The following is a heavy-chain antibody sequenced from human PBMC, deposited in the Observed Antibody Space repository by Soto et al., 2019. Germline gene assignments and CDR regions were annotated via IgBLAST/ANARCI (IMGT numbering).Heavy chain of an antibody. Sequence: PGGSLRVSCAASGDNLSSFRMNWVRQVPGKGPVWFSHINGSGTETKYADSVKGRFTISRDNAKNTLYLQMSSLRSEDTAVYYSARVQGGSGGKGDSFDLWGQGTLFTVSS. D-gene: IGHD2-15*01. CDR1: GDNLSSFR. CDR3: ARVQGGSGGKGDSFDL. J-gene: IGHJ5*02. V-gene: IGHV3-74*01. CDR2: INGSGTET.